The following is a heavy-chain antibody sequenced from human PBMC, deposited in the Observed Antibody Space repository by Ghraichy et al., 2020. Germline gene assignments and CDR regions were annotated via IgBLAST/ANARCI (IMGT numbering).Heavy chain of an antibody. CDR1: GFTFSNYW. V-gene: IGHV3-7*03. J-gene: IGHJ4*02. CDR3: AEPLHALDPFDD. Sequence: GGSLRLSCEASGFTFSNYWMSWVRQAPGKGLEWVANIKQDGSEKYFVDSVKGRFTISRDNAKNSLYLQMNSLRVEDTAVYYCAEPLHALDPFDDWGQGTLVTVAS. CDR2: IKQDGSEK.